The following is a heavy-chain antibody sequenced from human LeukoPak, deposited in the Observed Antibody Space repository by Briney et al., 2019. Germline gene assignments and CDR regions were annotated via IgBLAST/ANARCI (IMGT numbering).Heavy chain of an antibody. D-gene: IGHD3-10*01. CDR3: ARGGMVRGVSSRRYYGMDA. V-gene: IGHV4-34*01. Sequence: SETLSLTCAVYGGSFSGYYWSWIRQPPGKGLEWIGEINHGGSTNYNPSLKSRVTISVDTSKNQFSLKLSPVTAADTAVYYCARGGMVRGVSSRRYYGMDAWGQGTTVTVSS. J-gene: IGHJ6*02. CDR2: INHGGST. CDR1: GGSFSGYY.